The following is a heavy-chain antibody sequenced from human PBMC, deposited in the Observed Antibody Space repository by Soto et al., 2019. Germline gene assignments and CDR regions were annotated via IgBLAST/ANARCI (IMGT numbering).Heavy chain of an antibody. Sequence: AGSLRLTCAASGFTFSSYAMHWVCQAPGKGLERVAVVSYDGSNKYYADSVKGRFTISRDNSKNPLYLQMNSLRTEDTVVYYCARVGYRSSSEEWDSWGQGTLVTVSS. CDR3: ARVGYRSSSEEWDS. J-gene: IGHJ4*02. CDR1: GFTFSSYA. CDR2: VSYDGSNK. D-gene: IGHD6-6*01. V-gene: IGHV3-30*04.